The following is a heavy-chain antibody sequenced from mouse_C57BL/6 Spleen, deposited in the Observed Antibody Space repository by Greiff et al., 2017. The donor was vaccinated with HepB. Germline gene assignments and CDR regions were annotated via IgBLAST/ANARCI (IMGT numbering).Heavy chain of an antibody. CDR1: GYAFSSSW. CDR3: APTGTSFAY. J-gene: IGHJ3*01. Sequence: QVQLKESGPELVKPGASVKISCKASGYAFSSSWMNWVKQRPGKGLEWIGRIYPGDGDTNYNGKFKGKATLTADKSSSTAYRQLSSLTSEDSAVYFCAPTGTSFAYWGQGTLVTVSA. CDR2: IYPGDGDT. V-gene: IGHV1-82*01. D-gene: IGHD4-1*02.